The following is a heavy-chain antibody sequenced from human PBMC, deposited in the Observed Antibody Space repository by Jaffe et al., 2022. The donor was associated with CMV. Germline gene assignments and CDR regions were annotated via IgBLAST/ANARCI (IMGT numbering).Heavy chain of an antibody. CDR2: INPNSGGT. D-gene: IGHD6-19*01. CDR1: GYTFTGYY. Sequence: QVQLVQSGAEVKKPGASVKVSCKASGYTFTGYYMHWVRQAPGQGLEWMGWINPNSGGTNYAQKFQGRVTMTRDTSISTAYMELSRLRSDDTAVYYCARTIAVAGEVGWFDPWGQGTLVTVSS. J-gene: IGHJ5*02. V-gene: IGHV1-2*02. CDR3: ARTIAVAGEVGWFDP.